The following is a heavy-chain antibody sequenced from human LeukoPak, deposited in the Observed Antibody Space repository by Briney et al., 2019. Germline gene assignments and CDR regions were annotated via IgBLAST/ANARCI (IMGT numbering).Heavy chain of an antibody. V-gene: IGHV3-33*01. D-gene: IGHD6-13*01. CDR1: GFTFSNYG. Sequence: PGGSLRLSCAVSGFTFSNYGMHRVRQAPGKGLEWVAVIWYDGSDKYYADSVKGRFTISRDNSKNTLYVQMSSLRAEDTAVYYCAVWYTSSWSFDYWGQGTLVTVSS. J-gene: IGHJ4*02. CDR3: AVWYTSSWSFDY. CDR2: IWYDGSDK.